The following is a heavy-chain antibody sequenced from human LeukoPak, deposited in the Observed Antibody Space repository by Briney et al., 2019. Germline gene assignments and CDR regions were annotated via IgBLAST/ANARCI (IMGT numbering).Heavy chain of an antibody. D-gene: IGHD6-19*01. CDR3: TRDSGSGWSYFDY. CDR1: GFTFGDYA. J-gene: IGHJ4*02. CDR2: IRSKAYGGTT. V-gene: IGHV3-49*03. Sequence: GGSLRLSCTASGFTFGDYAMSWFRQAPGKGLEWVGFIRSKAYGGTTEYAASVKGRFTISRDDSKSIAYLQMNSLKTEATAVYYCTRDSGSGWSYFDYWGQGTLVTVSS.